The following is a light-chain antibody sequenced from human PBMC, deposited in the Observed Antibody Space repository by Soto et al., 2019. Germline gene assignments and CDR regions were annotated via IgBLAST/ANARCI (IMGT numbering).Light chain of an antibody. J-gene: IGKJ4*01. CDR3: QQRSNWGLT. CDR1: QSISSN. CDR2: DAS. V-gene: IGKV3-11*01. Sequence: EIVLTQSPATLSVSPGERATISCRASQSISSNLAWYQQKPGQAPRLLIYDASKRATGIPARFSGSGSGTDFTLTISSLEPEDFAVYYCQQRSNWGLTFGGGTKVDIK.